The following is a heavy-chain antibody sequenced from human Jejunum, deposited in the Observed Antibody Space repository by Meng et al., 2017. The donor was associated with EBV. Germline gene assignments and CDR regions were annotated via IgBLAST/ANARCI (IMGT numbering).Heavy chain of an antibody. CDR2: IHTDNGGT. V-gene: IGHV1-3*04. Sequence: QVQLVQSGAEVKEPGASVKVSWKASGYTFNSYAIHWVRQAPGQRLEWMGWIHTDNGGTKYSQEFPDRVTITRDTSASTAYMEISSLRSEDTAVYYCVKKGTRLTTHGYHFDYWGQGTLVTVFS. J-gene: IGHJ4*02. CDR1: GYTFNSYA. D-gene: IGHD2-15*01. CDR3: VKKGTRLTTHGYHFDY.